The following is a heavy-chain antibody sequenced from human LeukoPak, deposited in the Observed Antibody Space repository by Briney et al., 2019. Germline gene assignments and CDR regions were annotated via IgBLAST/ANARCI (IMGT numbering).Heavy chain of an antibody. CDR2: INPNSSGT. CDR3: ARGKRSIRQLVLAY. Sequence: ASVKVSCKASGYTFTGYYMHWVRQAPGQGLEWMGWINPNSSGTNYAQKFQGRVTMARDTSISTAYMELSRLRSDDTAVYYCARGKRSIRQLVLAYWGQGTLVTVSS. D-gene: IGHD6-6*01. V-gene: IGHV1-2*02. CDR1: GYTFTGYY. J-gene: IGHJ4*02.